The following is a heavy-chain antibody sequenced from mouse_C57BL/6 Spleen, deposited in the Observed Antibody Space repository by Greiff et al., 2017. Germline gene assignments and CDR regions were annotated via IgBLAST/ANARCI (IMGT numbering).Heavy chain of an antibody. CDR2: ISSGGDYI. CDR1: GFTFSSYA. D-gene: IGHD1-1*01. J-gene: IGHJ3*01. Sequence: EVMLVEFGEGLVKPGGSLKLSCAASGFTFSSYAMSWVRQTPEKRLEWVAYISSGGDYIYYADTVKGRFPLSRDNARNTLYLQMRRLKCEDTAMDYCTRDKPGDYGSSVAWFAYWGQGTLVTVSA. CDR3: TRDKPGDYGSSVAWFAY. V-gene: IGHV5-9-1*02.